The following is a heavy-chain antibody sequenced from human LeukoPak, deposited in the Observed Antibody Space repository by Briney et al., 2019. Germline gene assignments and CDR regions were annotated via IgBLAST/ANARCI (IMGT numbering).Heavy chain of an antibody. CDR1: GGTFSSYA. CDR3: ARDSITIFGVVIGYFQH. Sequence: SVKVSCKASGGTFSSYAISWVRQAPGQGLEWMGRIIPILGIANYAQKFQGRVTITADKSTSTAYMELSSLRSEDTAVYYCARDSITIFGVVIGYFQHWGQGTLVTVSP. J-gene: IGHJ1*01. CDR2: IIPILGIA. V-gene: IGHV1-69*04. D-gene: IGHD3-3*01.